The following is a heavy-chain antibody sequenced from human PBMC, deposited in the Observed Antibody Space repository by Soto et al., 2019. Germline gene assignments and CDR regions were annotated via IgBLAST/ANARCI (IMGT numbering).Heavy chain of an antibody. CDR3: ARRGAVAGFDY. CDR2: IYYSGST. J-gene: IGHJ4*02. V-gene: IGHV4-59*08. D-gene: IGHD6-19*01. Sequence: PSETLSLTCTVSGGSISSYYWSWIRQPPGKGLEWIGYIYYSGSTNYNPSLKSRVTISVDTSKNQFSLKLSSVTAADSAVYYCARRGAVAGFDYWGQGTLVTVSS. CDR1: GGSISSYY.